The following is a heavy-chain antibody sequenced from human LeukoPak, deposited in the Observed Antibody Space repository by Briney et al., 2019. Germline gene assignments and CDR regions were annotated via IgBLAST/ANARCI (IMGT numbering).Heavy chain of an antibody. D-gene: IGHD6-13*01. CDR1: GFTFSDYA. Sequence: GGSLRLSCSVSGFTFSDYAMHWVRQAPGKGLEYVSAIRSYGSETYYADSVKGRFTISRDNAKNSLYLQMNSPRAEDTAVYYCARTSAAGPTDYYYYGMDVWGQGTTVTVSS. CDR3: ARTSAAGPTDYYYYGMDV. J-gene: IGHJ6*02. CDR2: IRSYGSET. V-gene: IGHV3-64*04.